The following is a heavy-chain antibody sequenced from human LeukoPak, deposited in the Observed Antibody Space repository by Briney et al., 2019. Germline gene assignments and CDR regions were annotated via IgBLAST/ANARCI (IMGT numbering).Heavy chain of an antibody. CDR2: ISGSGGST. V-gene: IGHV3-23*01. D-gene: IGHD3-10*01. CDR1: GFTFSTYA. Sequence: PGGSLRLSCAASGFTFSTYAMSWVRQAPGKGLEWVSTISGSGGSTYYADSVKGRFTISRDNSNNTLYLQMNTLRAEDTAVYYCARHYGSGTYYNYFVYWGQGTLVTVSS. J-gene: IGHJ4*02. CDR3: ARHYGSGTYYNYFVY.